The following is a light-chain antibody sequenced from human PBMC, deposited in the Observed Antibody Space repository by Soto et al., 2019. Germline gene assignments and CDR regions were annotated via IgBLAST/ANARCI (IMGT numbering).Light chain of an antibody. Sequence: DIQMTQSPSTLSASVGDRVNITCRASQSVNSWLAWYQQKPGKAPKLLLYKASSLESGVPSRFSGSGSGTEFTLTISSLQPDDFGTYYCQQYDTSPLTFGGGTKVDIK. J-gene: IGKJ4*01. CDR2: KAS. CDR1: QSVNSW. V-gene: IGKV1-5*03. CDR3: QQYDTSPLT.